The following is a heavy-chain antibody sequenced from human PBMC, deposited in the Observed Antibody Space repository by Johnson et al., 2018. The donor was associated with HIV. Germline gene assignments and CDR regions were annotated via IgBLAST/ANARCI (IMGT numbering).Heavy chain of an antibody. CDR3: ARGRGGNTFDAFDI. J-gene: IGHJ3*02. CDR2: ISHDRSNK. V-gene: IGHV3-30*04. CDR1: GFTFSGYA. D-gene: IGHD4-23*01. Sequence: QVQLVESGGGVVQPGRSLRLSCAASGFTFSGYAMHWVRQAPGKGLEWVTVISHDRSNKYYADSVKGRFTISRDNSKNTLYLQINSLRAEDTALYYCARGRGGNTFDAFDIWGQGTMVTVSS.